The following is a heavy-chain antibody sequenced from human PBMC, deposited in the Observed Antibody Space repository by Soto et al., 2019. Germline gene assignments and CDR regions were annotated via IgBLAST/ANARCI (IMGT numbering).Heavy chain of an antibody. Sequence: SETLSPTCSVSGGSVSARCHYWNWLRQTPGKGLEWIGFFDYRGSTKYSPSLKSRVTISVDTSKTQFSLKISSVTAADTAVYYGARGGTSTRRAVARYFHHWGQGIQVTVSS. J-gene: IGHJ1*01. CDR3: ARGGTSTRRAVARYFHH. CDR2: FDYRGST. V-gene: IGHV4-61*01. CDR1: GGSVSARCHY. D-gene: IGHD6-19*01.